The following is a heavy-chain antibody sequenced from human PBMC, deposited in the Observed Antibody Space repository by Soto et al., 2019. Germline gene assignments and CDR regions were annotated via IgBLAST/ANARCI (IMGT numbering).Heavy chain of an antibody. V-gene: IGHV4-39*01. CDR2: IYYSGST. CDR1: GGSISSSSYY. CDR3: ASHPLQQWLVPASGNDYYYYYGMDV. D-gene: IGHD6-19*01. J-gene: IGHJ6*02. Sequence: PSETLSLTCTVSGGSISSSSYYWGWIRQPPGKGLEWIGSIYYSGSTYYNPSLKSRVTISVDTSKNQISLKLSSVTAADTAVYYCASHPLQQWLVPASGNDYYYYYGMDVWGQGTTVTVSS.